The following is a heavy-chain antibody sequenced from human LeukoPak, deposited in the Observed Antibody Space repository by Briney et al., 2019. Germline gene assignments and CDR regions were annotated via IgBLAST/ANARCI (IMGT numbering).Heavy chain of an antibody. J-gene: IGHJ5*02. CDR2: IKQDGSEK. V-gene: IGHV3-7*01. CDR1: GFTFSSYW. Sequence: TGGSLRLSCAASGFTFSSYWMSWVRQAPGKGLEWVANIKQDGSEKYYVDSVKGRFTISRDNAKNSLYLQMNSLRAEDTAVYYCASSRASRPDWFDPWGQGTLVTVSS. D-gene: IGHD6-6*01. CDR3: ASSRASRPDWFDP.